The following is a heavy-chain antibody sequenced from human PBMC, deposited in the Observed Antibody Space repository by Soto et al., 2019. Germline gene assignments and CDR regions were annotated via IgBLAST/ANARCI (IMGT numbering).Heavy chain of an antibody. V-gene: IGHV4-59*01. J-gene: IGHJ5*02. Sequence: SETLSLTCTVSGGSISSYYWSWIRQPPGKGLEWIGYIYYSGSTNYNPSLKSRVTISVDTSKNQFSLKLSSVTAADTAVYYCARGPITMVRGGAQTPNWFDPWGQGTLVTVSS. CDR3: ARGPITMVRGGAQTPNWFDP. CDR2: IYYSGST. CDR1: GGSISSYY. D-gene: IGHD3-10*01.